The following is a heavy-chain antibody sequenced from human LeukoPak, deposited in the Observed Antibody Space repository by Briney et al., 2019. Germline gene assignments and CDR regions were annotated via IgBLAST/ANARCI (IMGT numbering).Heavy chain of an antibody. V-gene: IGHV1-46*01. J-gene: IGHJ4*02. CDR1: GYTFTSYY. CDR2: INPSGGST. Sequence: GASVKVSSKASGYTFTSYYMLWVRQTPGQGLEWMGIINPSGGSTSYAQKFQGRVTMTRDTSTSTVYMELSSLRSEDTAVYYCARDIRESFSYDSSGFDYWGQGTLVTVSS. CDR3: ARDIRESFSYDSSGFDY. D-gene: IGHD3-22*01.